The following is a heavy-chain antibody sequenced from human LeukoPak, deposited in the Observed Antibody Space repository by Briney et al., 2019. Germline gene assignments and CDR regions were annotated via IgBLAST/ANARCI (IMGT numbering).Heavy chain of an antibody. J-gene: IGHJ6*03. D-gene: IGHD3-3*02. Sequence: ASLKVSCKASGYTFTSNGITWVRQAPGQGLEWMGWISGYNGNTNYAQKLQGRVTMTTDRSTSTAYMELRSLTSDDTAVYYCARGALAQPFYYYMDVWGKGTTVTVSS. CDR3: ARGALAQPFYYYMDV. V-gene: IGHV1-18*01. CDR2: ISGYNGNT. CDR1: GYTFTSNG.